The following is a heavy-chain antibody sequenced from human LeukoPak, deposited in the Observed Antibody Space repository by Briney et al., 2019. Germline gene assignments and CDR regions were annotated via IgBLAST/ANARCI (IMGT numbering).Heavy chain of an antibody. CDR3: AKAVSCSSTSCYRSYGMDV. V-gene: IGHV3-23*01. D-gene: IGHD2-2*02. CDR1: GFTFSSYG. CDR2: ISGSGGST. J-gene: IGHJ6*02. Sequence: PGGSLRLSYAASGFTFSSYGMSWVRQAPGKGLEWVSGISGSGGSTYYADSVKGRFTISRDNSKNTLYLQMNSLRAEDTAVYYCAKAVSCSSTSCYRSYGMDVWGQGTTVTVSS.